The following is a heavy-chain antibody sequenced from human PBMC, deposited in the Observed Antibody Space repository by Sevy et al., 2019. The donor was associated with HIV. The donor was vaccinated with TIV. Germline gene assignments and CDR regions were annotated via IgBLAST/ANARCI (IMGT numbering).Heavy chain of an antibody. J-gene: IGHJ4*02. V-gene: IGHV3-7*01. CDR3: ARDRAYSALDY. CDR2: INEDGSRV. CDR1: GFTFSDSW. Sequence: GGSLRLSCVASGFTFSDSWMTWVRQAPGKGLERIAFINEDGSRVDYVDSVRGRFTISRENTKKSLYLQMNSLRAEDTSVYCCARDRAYSALDYWGQGTLVTVSS. D-gene: IGHD5-18*01.